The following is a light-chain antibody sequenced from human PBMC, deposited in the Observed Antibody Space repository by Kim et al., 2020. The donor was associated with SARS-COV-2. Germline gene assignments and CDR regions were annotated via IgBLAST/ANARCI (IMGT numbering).Light chain of an antibody. CDR3: QQYKSYPWT. J-gene: IGKJ1*01. Sequence: DIQMTQSPSTLSASVGDRVTITCRASQSINSWLAWYRQTPGKAPKLLMYKASSLESGVSSRFSGSGSGTEFTLTISSLQPDDFATYYCQQYKSYPWTFGQGTKVDIK. V-gene: IGKV1-5*03. CDR1: QSINSW. CDR2: KAS.